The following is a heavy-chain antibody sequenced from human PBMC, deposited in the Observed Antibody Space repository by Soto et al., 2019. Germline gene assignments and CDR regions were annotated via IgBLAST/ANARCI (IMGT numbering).Heavy chain of an antibody. CDR1: GFTFSSYA. CDR2: ISGSGGST. Sequence: EVQLLESGGGLVQPGGSLRLSCAASGFTFSSYAMSWVRQAPGKGLEWVSAISGSGGSTYYADSVKGRFTISRDNSKNTLYLQMNSLRAEDTAVYYCARTVDALLWFGELLYYFDYWGQGTLVTVSS. V-gene: IGHV3-23*01. J-gene: IGHJ4*02. CDR3: ARTVDALLWFGELLYYFDY. D-gene: IGHD3-10*01.